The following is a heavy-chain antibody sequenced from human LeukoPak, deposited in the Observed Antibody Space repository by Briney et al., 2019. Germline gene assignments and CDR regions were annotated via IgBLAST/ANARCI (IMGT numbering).Heavy chain of an antibody. CDR1: GFTFSTYG. CDR3: ARDRMGYYDSSGYFL. D-gene: IGHD3-22*01. J-gene: IGHJ4*02. V-gene: IGHV3-33*01. Sequence: PGGSLRLSCAASGFTFSTYGMNWVRRAPGKGLEWVAVIWYDGSNKYYADSVKGRFTISRDNSKNTLHLQMNSLRAEDTAVYYCARDRMGYYDSSGYFLWSQGTLVTVSS. CDR2: IWYDGSNK.